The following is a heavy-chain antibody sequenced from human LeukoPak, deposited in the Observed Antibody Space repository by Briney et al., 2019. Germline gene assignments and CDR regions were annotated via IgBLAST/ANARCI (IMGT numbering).Heavy chain of an antibody. Sequence: SETLSLTCTVSGGSISSYYWSWIRQPPGKGLEWIGYIYYSGSTYYSPSLKSRITISVDTSKNQFSLKLSSVTAADTAVYYCAGGGLRFLEWSAAYYYYGMDVWGQGTTVTVSS. V-gene: IGHV4-59*03. CDR1: GGSISSYY. J-gene: IGHJ6*02. CDR2: IYYSGST. CDR3: AGGGLRFLEWSAAYYYYGMDV. D-gene: IGHD3-3*01.